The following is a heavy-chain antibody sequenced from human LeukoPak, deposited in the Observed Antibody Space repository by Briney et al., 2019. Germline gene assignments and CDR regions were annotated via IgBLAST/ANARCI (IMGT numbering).Heavy chain of an antibody. CDR1: GYTFVDYW. CDR2: IYPSDSDT. CDR3: ARFRCGGDCHSDF. V-gene: IGHV5-51*01. D-gene: IGHD2-21*02. J-gene: IGHJ4*02. Sequence: GESLKISCRGSGYTFVDYWSGWVRQMPGKGLEWIGFIYPSDSDTRYSPSFQGQVTISADATMNTAFLQWSSLKASDTAIYYCARFRCGGDCHSDFWGQGTLVTVAS.